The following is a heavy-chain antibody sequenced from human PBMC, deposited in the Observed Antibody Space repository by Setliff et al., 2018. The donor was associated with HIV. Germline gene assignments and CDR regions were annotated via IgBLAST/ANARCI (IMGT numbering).Heavy chain of an antibody. Sequence: LSLTCTVSGGIISSDSFFWSWIRQPAGKGLEWIGHISATGSTNYNPSLKSRVTMSLDTSKNQFSLKLNSVTAADAAVYFCARAREGWKPFAFDYWGQGTLVTVSS. CDR2: ISATGST. CDR3: ARAREGWKPFAFDY. V-gene: IGHV4-61*09. D-gene: IGHD1-1*01. J-gene: IGHJ4*02. CDR1: GGIISSDSFF.